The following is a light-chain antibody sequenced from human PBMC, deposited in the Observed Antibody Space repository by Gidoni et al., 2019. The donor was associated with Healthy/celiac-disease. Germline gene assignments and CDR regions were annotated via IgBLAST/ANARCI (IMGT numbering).Light chain of an antibody. Sequence: AIRMTQSPSSFSASTGDRVTITCRASQGISSYLAWYQQKPGKAPKLLIYAASTLQSGVPSMFSGSGSGTDCTLTISCLQSEDFATYYCQQYYSYSYTFGQGTKLEIK. CDR3: QQYYSYSYT. V-gene: IGKV1-8*01. CDR1: QGISSY. CDR2: AAS. J-gene: IGKJ2*01.